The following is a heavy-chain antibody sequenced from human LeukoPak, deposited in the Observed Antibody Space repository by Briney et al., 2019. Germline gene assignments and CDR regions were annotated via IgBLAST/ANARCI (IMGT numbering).Heavy chain of an antibody. D-gene: IGHD3-22*01. CDR1: GGSISSYY. CDR3: ARHSRITMIVVVPDFDY. J-gene: IGHJ4*02. Sequence: SETLSLTCTVSGGSISSYYWSWIRQPPGKGLEWIGYIYYSGSTNYNPSLKSRVTISVDASKNQFSLKLSSVTAADTAVYYCARHSRITMIVVVPDFDYWGQGTLVTVSS. CDR2: IYYSGST. V-gene: IGHV4-59*01.